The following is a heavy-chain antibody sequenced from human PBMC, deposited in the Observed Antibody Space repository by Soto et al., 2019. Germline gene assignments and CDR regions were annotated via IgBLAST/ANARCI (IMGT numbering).Heavy chain of an antibody. CDR2: IYYSGST. D-gene: IGHD1-26*01. Sequence: PSETLSLTCTVSGGSISSSSYYWGWIRQPPGKGLEWIGSIYYSGSTYYNPSLKSRVTISVDTSKNQFSLKLSSVTAADTAVYYCARHDRKGSYFDYWGQGTLVTVSS. CDR3: ARHDRKGSYFDY. V-gene: IGHV4-39*01. J-gene: IGHJ4*02. CDR1: GGSISSSSYY.